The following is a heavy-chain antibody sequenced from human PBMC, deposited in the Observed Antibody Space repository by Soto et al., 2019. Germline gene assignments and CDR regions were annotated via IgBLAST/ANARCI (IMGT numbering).Heavy chain of an antibody. V-gene: IGHV3-48*02. CDR2: IGWNRNT. J-gene: IGHJ3*02. Sequence: EVQLVESGGGLVQPGGSLRLSCATSGFTFSTYSMNWVRQVPGKGLEWLSYIGWNRNTDYADSVKGRFTISRDNARDSLYLQMNSLRDEDTAVYYCARDRIFAFDIWGRGTMVTVSS. D-gene: IGHD2-21*01. CDR3: ARDRIFAFDI. CDR1: GFTFSTYS.